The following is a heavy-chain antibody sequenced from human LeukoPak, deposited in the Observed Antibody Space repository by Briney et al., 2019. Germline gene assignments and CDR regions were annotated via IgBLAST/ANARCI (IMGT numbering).Heavy chain of an antibody. Sequence: MTSETLSLTCTVSGGSISSYYWSWIRQPPGKGLEWIGYIYYSGSTNYNPSLKSRVTISVDTSKNQFSLKLSSVTAADTAVYFCATLLSSSYYFDYWGQGTLVTASS. D-gene: IGHD3-10*02. CDR3: ATLLSSSYYFDY. J-gene: IGHJ4*02. CDR1: GGSISSYY. V-gene: IGHV4-59*08. CDR2: IYYSGST.